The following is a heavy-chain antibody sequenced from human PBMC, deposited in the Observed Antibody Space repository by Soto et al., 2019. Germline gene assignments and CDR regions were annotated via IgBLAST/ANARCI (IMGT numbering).Heavy chain of an antibody. CDR3: ARDAAGILNWFDP. J-gene: IGHJ5*02. D-gene: IGHD6-25*01. CDR2: IYHSGST. CDR1: GGSISSGGYY. Sequence: QVQLQESGPGLVKPSQTLSLTCTVSGGSISSGGYYWSWIRQHPGKGLEWIGYIYHSGSTYYNPSLKSRVTISVDTSKNQFSLKLSSVTVADTAVYYCARDAAGILNWFDPWGQGTLVTVSS. V-gene: IGHV4-31*03.